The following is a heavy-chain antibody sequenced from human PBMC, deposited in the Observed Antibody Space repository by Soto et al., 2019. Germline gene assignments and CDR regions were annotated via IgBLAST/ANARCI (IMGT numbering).Heavy chain of an antibody. Sequence: GGSLRLSCAASGFTFSSYGMHWVRQAPGKGLEWVAVIWYDGSNKYYADSVKGRFTISRDNSKNTLYLQMNSLRAEDTAVYYCARSDSYGSGSYYTDYYYYYGMDVWGQGTTVTVSS. CDR3: ARSDSYGSGSYYTDYYYYYGMDV. J-gene: IGHJ6*02. V-gene: IGHV3-33*01. D-gene: IGHD3-10*01. CDR2: IWYDGSNK. CDR1: GFTFSSYG.